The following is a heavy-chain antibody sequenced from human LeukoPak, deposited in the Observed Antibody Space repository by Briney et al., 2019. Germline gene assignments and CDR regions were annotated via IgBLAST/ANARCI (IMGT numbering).Heavy chain of an antibody. D-gene: IGHD6-13*01. Sequence: KPSETLSLTCTVSGGSISSSSYYWGWIRQPPGKGLEWIGSIYYSGSTYYNPSLKSRVTISVDTSKNQFSLKLSPVTAADTAVYYCARRGTAAGNLDYWGQGTLVTVSS. J-gene: IGHJ4*02. CDR1: GGSISSSSYY. V-gene: IGHV4-39*01. CDR2: IYYSGST. CDR3: ARRGTAAGNLDY.